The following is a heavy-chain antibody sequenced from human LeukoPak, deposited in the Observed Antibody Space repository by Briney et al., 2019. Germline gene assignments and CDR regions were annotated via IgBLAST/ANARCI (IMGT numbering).Heavy chain of an antibody. J-gene: IGHJ4*02. Sequence: KPSETLSLTCAAYGGSFSGYYWSWIRQPPGKGLEWIGEINHSGSTNYNPSLKSRVTISVDTSKNQFSLKLSSVTAADTAVFYCARLTYESSGYGRYFDYWGQGNLVTVSS. CDR3: ARLTYESSGYGRYFDY. D-gene: IGHD3-22*01. V-gene: IGHV4-34*01. CDR2: INHSGST. CDR1: GGSFSGYY.